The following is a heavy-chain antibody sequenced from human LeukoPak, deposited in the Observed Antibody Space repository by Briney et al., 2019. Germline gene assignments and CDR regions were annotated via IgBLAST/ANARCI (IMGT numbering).Heavy chain of an antibody. Sequence: GRSLRLSCAASGFTFSSYAMHWVRQAPGKGLEWVAVISYDGRNKYYADSVKGRFTISRDNSKNTLYLQMNSLRAEDTAVYYCARDLGDGYNPYYFDYWGQGTLVTVSS. V-gene: IGHV3-30*04. D-gene: IGHD5-24*01. CDR1: GFTFSSYA. J-gene: IGHJ4*02. CDR2: ISYDGRNK. CDR3: ARDLGDGYNPYYFDY.